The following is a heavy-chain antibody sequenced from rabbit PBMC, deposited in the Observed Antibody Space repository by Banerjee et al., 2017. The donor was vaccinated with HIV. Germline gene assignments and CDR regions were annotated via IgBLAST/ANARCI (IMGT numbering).Heavy chain of an antibody. CDR3: TRAAGYGGYGYSTGFTL. CDR1: GIDFSTYG. CDR2: IYPDYGTT. D-gene: IGHD6-1*01. Sequence: QEQLVESGGGLVTLGGSLKLSCKASGIDFSTYGITWVRQAPGKGLEWIAYIYPDYGTTDYAIWAKGRFTISLDNAQNTVFLQMTSLTAADTATYFCTRAAGYGGYGYSTGFTLWGPGTLVTVS. V-gene: IGHV1S47*01. J-gene: IGHJ4*01.